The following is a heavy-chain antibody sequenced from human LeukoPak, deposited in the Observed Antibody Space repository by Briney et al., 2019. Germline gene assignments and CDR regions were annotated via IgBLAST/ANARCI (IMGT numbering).Heavy chain of an antibody. CDR3: AKDGGGYYAGYFDY. J-gene: IGHJ4*02. D-gene: IGHD3-22*01. V-gene: IGHV3-30*18. CDR1: GFTFSSYG. CDR2: ISYDGSNK. Sequence: GGSLRLSCAASGFTFSSYGMHWVRQAPGKGLEWVAVISYDGSNKYYADSVKGRFTISRDNSKSTLYLQMNSLRAEDTAVYYCAKDGGGYYAGYFDYWGQGTLVTVSS.